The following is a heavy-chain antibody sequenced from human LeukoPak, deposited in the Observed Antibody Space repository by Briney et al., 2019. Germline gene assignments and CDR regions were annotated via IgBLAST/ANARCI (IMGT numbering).Heavy chain of an antibody. CDR1: GYTFTGYY. CDR2: INPNSGGT. J-gene: IGHJ4*02. Sequence: GASVKVSCKASGYTFTGYYMHWVRQAPGQGLEWMGWINPNSGGTNYAQKFQGRVTMTRDTSISTAYMELSRLRSDDTAVYYCARASGIAAAGTLDYWGQGTLVTVSS. V-gene: IGHV1-2*02. CDR3: ARASGIAAAGTLDY. D-gene: IGHD6-13*01.